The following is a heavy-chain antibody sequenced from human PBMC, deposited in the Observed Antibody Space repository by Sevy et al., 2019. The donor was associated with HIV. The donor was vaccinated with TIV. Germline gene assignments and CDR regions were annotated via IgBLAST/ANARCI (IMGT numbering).Heavy chain of an antibody. J-gene: IGHJ4*02. CDR1: GFNLENFW. Sequence: GGSLRLSCVASGFNLENFWMNWVRQAPGKGVEWVANIRQDGSEIYDVASVKGRFTISRDNARNLVYLQMNSLRVEDTALYYCVRAIQSDGSFWGQGALVTVSS. CDR2: IRQDGSEI. CDR3: VRAIQSDGSF. V-gene: IGHV3-7*01. D-gene: IGHD6-19*01.